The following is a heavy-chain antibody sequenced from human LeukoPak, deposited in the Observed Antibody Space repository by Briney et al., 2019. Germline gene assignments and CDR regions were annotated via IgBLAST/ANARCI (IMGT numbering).Heavy chain of an antibody. J-gene: IGHJ5*02. Sequence: ASVKVSCKASGYTFTSYDINWVRQATGQGLEWMGWMNPNSGNTGYAQKFQGRVTMTRNTSISTAYMELSSLRSEDTAVYYCARSGVVVVPAAITTNWFDPWGQGTLVTVSS. D-gene: IGHD2-2*02. V-gene: IGHV1-8*01. CDR3: ARSGVVVVPAAITTNWFDP. CDR1: GYTFTSYD. CDR2: MNPNSGNT.